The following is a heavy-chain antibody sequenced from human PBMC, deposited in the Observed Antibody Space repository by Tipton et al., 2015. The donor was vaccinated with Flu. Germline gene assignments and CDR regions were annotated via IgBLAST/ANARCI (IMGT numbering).Heavy chain of an antibody. CDR3: ARDSEPNVVPSATIVLAVSFFDL. Sequence: SLRLSCTASGFTFSSYWMNWVRQAPGKGLEWVANIKQDGSEIHYVDSVKGRFTISRDNAKNSLYLQMNSLRVEDTALYYCARDSEPNVVPSATIVLAVSFFDLWGRGTLVTVSS. J-gene: IGHJ2*01. D-gene: IGHD2-2*01. CDR1: GFTFSSYW. V-gene: IGHV3-7*03. CDR2: IKQDGSEI.